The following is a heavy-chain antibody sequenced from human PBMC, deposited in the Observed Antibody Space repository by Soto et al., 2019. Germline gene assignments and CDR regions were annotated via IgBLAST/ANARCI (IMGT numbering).Heavy chain of an antibody. CDR1: GFTFNTYD. CDR3: VRSRTARLLRHSWFDT. CDR2: ITTSSAYI. D-gene: IGHD2-21*01. V-gene: IGHV3-21*01. J-gene: IGHJ5*02. Sequence: EVQLVESGGGLVKPGGSLRLSCAASGFTFNTYDMNWVRQAPGKGLEWVSSITTSSAYIYYADSLKDRITISRDNAKNSLFLQMNSLRAEDTAVYYCVRSRTARLLRHSWFDTWGQGTLVTVSS.